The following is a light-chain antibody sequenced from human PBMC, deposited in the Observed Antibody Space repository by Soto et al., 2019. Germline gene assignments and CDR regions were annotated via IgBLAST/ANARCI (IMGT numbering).Light chain of an antibody. J-gene: IGKJ1*01. CDR2: TTS. CDR3: QQYSQWPRT. Sequence: EVVLTQSPATLSVSPGESATLSCRASQSVSGSVAWYQQKPGQAPRLLIYTTSNRATGVPARFSGSGSGTEFTLTISSLQSADFAVYYCQQYSQWPRTFGQGTKVEIK. CDR1: QSVSGS. V-gene: IGKV3-15*01.